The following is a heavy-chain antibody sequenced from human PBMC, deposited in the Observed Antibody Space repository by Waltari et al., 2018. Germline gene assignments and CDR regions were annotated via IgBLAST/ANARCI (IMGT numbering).Heavy chain of an antibody. CDR1: GGSFSGYY. Sequence: QVQLQQWGAGLLKPSETLSLTCAVYGGSFSGYYWSWIRQPPGKGLEWIGEINHSGSTNYNPSLKSRVTISVDTSKNQFSLKLSSVTAADTAVYYCAIGNWNEWDYFDYWGQGTLVTVSS. CDR2: INHSGST. CDR3: AIGNWNEWDYFDY. V-gene: IGHV4-34*01. D-gene: IGHD1-20*01. J-gene: IGHJ4*02.